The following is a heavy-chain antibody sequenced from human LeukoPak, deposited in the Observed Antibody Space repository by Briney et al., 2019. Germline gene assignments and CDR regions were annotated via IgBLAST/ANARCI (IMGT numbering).Heavy chain of an antibody. V-gene: IGHV4-61*02. D-gene: IGHD6-13*01. CDR2: IYTSGST. J-gene: IGHJ4*02. CDR3: ARDLAAAALGY. CDR1: GGSISSGSYY. Sequence: PSQTLSLTCTVSGGSISSGSYYWSWIRQPAGKGLEWIGRIYTSGSTNYNPSLKSRVTISVDTSRNRFALKLSSVTAADTAVYYCARDLAAAALGYWGQGTLVTVSS.